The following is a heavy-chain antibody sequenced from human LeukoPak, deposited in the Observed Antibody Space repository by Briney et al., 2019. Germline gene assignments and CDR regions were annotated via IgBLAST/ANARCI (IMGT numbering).Heavy chain of an antibody. CDR2: INPNSGGT. V-gene: IGHV1-2*02. D-gene: IGHD6-19*01. Sequence: ASVKVSCKASGYTFTGYYMHWVRQAPRQGLEWMGWINPNSGGTNYAQKYQGRVTMTRDTSISTAYMELSRLRSDDTAVYYGARERVQWLVSRASYYYYGMDVWGQGTTVTVSS. J-gene: IGHJ6*02. CDR1: GYTFTGYY. CDR3: ARERVQWLVSRASYYYYGMDV.